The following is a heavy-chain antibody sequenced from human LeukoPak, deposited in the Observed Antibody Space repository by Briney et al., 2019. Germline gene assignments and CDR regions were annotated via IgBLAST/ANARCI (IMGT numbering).Heavy chain of an antibody. J-gene: IGHJ5*02. CDR1: GYTFTSYG. CDR2: FDPEDGET. D-gene: IGHD3-9*01. Sequence: GASVKVSCKASGYTFTSYGISWVRQAPGQGLEWMGGFDPEDGETIYAQKFQGRVTMTEDTSTDTAYMELSSLRSEDTAVYYCATYYVSRYFDWLLNNWFDPWGQGTLVTVSS. CDR3: ATYYVSRYFDWLLNNWFDP. V-gene: IGHV1-24*01.